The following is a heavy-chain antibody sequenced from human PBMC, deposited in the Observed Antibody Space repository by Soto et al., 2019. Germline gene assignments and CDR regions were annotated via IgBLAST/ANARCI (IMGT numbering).Heavy chain of an antibody. CDR2: INHSGST. Sequence: PSETLSLTCAVYGGSFSSYYGSWIRQPPGKGLEWIGEINHSGSTNYNPSLKSRVTISVDTSKNQFSLKLSSVTAADTAVYYCARGPRGKLRFLEWSTRKYYFDYWGQGTLVTVSS. V-gene: IGHV4-34*01. CDR3: ARGPRGKLRFLEWSTRKYYFDY. D-gene: IGHD3-3*01. J-gene: IGHJ4*02. CDR1: GGSFSSYY.